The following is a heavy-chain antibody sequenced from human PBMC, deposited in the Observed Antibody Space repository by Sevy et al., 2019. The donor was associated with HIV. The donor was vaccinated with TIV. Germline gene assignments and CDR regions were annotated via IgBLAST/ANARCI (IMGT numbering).Heavy chain of an antibody. J-gene: IGHJ4*02. CDR1: GGSISSYY. V-gene: IGHV4-4*07. CDR3: ARERDDFWSGYYDY. D-gene: IGHD3-3*01. CDR2: IYPRGNT. Sequence: SETLSLTCNVSGGSISSYYWSWIRQPAGKGLEWIGRIYPRGNTNYSPSLKSRVTMSVDTSINQFFRKLISVTAADTAVYYCARERDDFWSGYYDYWGQGTLVTVSS.